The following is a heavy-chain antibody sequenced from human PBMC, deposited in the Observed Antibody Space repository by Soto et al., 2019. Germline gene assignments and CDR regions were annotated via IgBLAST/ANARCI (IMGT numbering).Heavy chain of an antibody. J-gene: IGHJ4*02. CDR2: IYYSGST. CDR1: GGSIRSSY. D-gene: IGHD2-15*01. CDR3: ASARYYCSGGSCYGNYFDY. V-gene: IGHV4-59*01. Sequence: SETLSLTGTVSGGSIRSSYWSWIRQPPGKGLEWIGYIYYSGSTNYNPSLKSRVTISVDTSKNQFSLKLSSVTAADTAVYYCASARYYCSGGSCYGNYFDYWGQGTLVTVS.